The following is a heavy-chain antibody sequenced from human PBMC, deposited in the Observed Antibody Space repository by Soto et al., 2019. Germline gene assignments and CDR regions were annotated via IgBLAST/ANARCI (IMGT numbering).Heavy chain of an antibody. J-gene: IGHJ4*02. D-gene: IGHD6-13*01. CDR3: ARHAQDSSSGYVDY. CDR2: IYYSGST. Sequence: QLQLQESGPGLVKPSETLSLTCTVSGGSISSSSYYWGWIRQPPGKGLEWIGSIYYSGSTYYNPSLKSRVTLTVDTSKNQFSLKLRSVTAADTAVYYCARHAQDSSSGYVDYRGQGTLVTVCS. V-gene: IGHV4-39*01. CDR1: GGSISSSSYY.